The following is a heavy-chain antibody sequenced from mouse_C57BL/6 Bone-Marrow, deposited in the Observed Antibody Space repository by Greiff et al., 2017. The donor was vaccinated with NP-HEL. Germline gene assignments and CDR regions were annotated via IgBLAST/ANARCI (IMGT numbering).Heavy chain of an antibody. V-gene: IGHV1-78*01. CDR2: IYPRDGST. Sequence: VKVVESDAELVKPGASVKISCKVSGYTFTDHTIHWMKQRPEQGLEWIGYIYPRDGSTKYNEKFKGKATLTADKSSSTAYMQLNSLTSEDSAVYFCARGGNSLRFAYWGQGTLVTVSA. D-gene: IGHD2-1*01. J-gene: IGHJ3*01. CDR3: ARGGNSLRFAY. CDR1: GYTFTDHT.